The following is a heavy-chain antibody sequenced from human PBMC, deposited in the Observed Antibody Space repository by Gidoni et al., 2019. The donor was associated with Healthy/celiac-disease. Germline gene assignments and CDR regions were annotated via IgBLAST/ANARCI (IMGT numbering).Heavy chain of an antibody. CDR1: GGSISSSSYY. Sequence: QLQLQESGPGLVKHSETLSLTCTVSGGSISSSSYYWGWFRQPPGKGLEWIGSIYYSGSTYYNPSLKSRVTISVDTSKNQFSLKLSSVTAADTAVYYCARLSELWFRPSWGQGTLVTVSS. V-gene: IGHV4-39*01. CDR3: ARLSELWFRPS. CDR2: IYYSGST. J-gene: IGHJ4*02. D-gene: IGHD3-16*02.